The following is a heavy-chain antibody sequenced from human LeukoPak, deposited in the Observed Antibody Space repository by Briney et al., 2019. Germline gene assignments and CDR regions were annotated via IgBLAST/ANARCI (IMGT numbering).Heavy chain of an antibody. Sequence: PAGSLRLSCKASGFSFGSYSMNWVRQAPGKGLEWLSSVSPSSSYIYYADSVKGRFTISRDNAKNSLFLQMNSLRAEDTAVYYCATDDGAVPGPDFEYWGQGTLVTVSS. CDR2: VSPSSSYI. D-gene: IGHD6-19*01. V-gene: IGHV3-21*01. CDR3: ATDDGAVPGPDFEY. J-gene: IGHJ4*02. CDR1: GFSFGSYS.